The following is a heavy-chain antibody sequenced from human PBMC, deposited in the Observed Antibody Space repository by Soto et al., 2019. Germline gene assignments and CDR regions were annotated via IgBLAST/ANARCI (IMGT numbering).Heavy chain of an antibody. D-gene: IGHD3-9*01. CDR1: GGSIISNNHY. CDR2: IYYSGTT. V-gene: IGHV4-39*01. J-gene: IGHJ4*02. CDR3: ARRSTISRGFDY. Sequence: QLQLRESGPGLVKPSETLSLTCTVSGGSIISNNHYWGWIRQPPGKGLEWIGNIYYSGTTYDNPFLKSRVTMAVDTSKGQFSLKLSSMTVADTAVYFCARRSTISRGFDYWGQGTLVTVSS.